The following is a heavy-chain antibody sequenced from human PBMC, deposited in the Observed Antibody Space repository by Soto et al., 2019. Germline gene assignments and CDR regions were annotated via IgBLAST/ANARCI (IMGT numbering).Heavy chain of an antibody. CDR2: INPSGGST. J-gene: IGHJ4*02. V-gene: IGHV1-46*01. D-gene: IGHD3-22*01. CDR3: ARGSLAYYYDSSGERILDY. CDR1: GYTFTSYY. Sequence: ASVKVSCKASGYTFTSYYMHWVRQAPGQGLEWMGIINPSGGSTSYAQKFQGRVTMTRDTSTSTVYMELSSLRSEDTAVYYCARGSLAYYYDSSGERILDYWGQGTLVTVSS.